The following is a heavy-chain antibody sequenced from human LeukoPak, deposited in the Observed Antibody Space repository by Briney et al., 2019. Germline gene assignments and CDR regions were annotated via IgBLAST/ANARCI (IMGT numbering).Heavy chain of an antibody. D-gene: IGHD3-10*01. CDR1: GFPFSTYD. V-gene: IGHV3-30*18. J-gene: IGHJ4*02. Sequence: PEGSLRLSCAASGFPFSTYDMHWVRQVPDKGLQWVAVISSDGYRTDYPDSVRGRFTISRDNFKNTVDLQMISVTAEDTAMYFCAKGLGTGSVLARPLHYWGQGTLVTVSS. CDR3: AKGLGTGSVLARPLHY. CDR2: ISSDGYRT.